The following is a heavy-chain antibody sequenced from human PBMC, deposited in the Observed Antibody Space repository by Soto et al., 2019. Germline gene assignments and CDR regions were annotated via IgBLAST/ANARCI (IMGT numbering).Heavy chain of an antibody. Sequence: SETLSLTCTVSGGSISSSSYYWGWIRQPPGKGLEWIGSIYYSGSTYYNPSLKSRVTISVDTSKNQFSLKLSSVTAADTAVYYCARLLGGLGELSTFDYWGQGTLVTVSS. CDR1: GGSISSSSYY. V-gene: IGHV4-39*01. J-gene: IGHJ4*02. CDR2: IYYSGST. D-gene: IGHD3-16*02. CDR3: ARLLGGLGELSTFDY.